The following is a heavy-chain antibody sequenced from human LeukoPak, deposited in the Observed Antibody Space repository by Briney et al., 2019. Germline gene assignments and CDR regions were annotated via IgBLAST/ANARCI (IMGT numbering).Heavy chain of an antibody. D-gene: IGHD2/OR15-2a*01. CDR2: ISGNGGAT. V-gene: IGHV3-23*01. J-gene: IGHJ4*02. CDR1: GFTFSSYA. Sequence: GGSLRLSCAASGFTFSSYAMSWVRQAPGMGLEWVSTISGNGGATYYADSVKGRFTISRDNSKNTLYLQMNSLRAEDTAVYYCAKDPPSSGTTFDYWGQGTQVTVSS. CDR3: AKDPPSSGTTFDY.